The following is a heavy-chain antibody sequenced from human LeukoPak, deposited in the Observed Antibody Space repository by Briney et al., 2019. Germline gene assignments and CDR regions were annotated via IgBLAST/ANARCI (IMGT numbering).Heavy chain of an antibody. CDR2: INHSGST. J-gene: IGHJ6*02. V-gene: IGHV4-34*01. CDR1: GGSFSGYY. CDR3: ARGLPLGRPAYGMDV. D-gene: IGHD3-16*01. Sequence: SETLSLTCAVYGGSFSGYYWSWIRQPPGKGLEWIGEINHSGSTNYNPSLKSRVTISVDTSKNQFSLKLSSVTAADTAVYYCARGLPLGRPAYGMDVQGQGTTVTVSS.